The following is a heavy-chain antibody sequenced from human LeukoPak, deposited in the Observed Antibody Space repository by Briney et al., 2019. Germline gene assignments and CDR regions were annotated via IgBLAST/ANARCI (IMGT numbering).Heavy chain of an antibody. V-gene: IGHV1-46*01. CDR2: IYPRDGST. CDR1: GYTFTINY. CDR3: AGDQGGFYY. J-gene: IGHJ4*02. Sequence: ASVTVSCKASGYTFTINYIHWVRQAPGQGLEWMGMIYPRDGSTSYAQKFQGRVTVTRDTSTSTVHMELSGLRSEDTAVYYCAGDQGGFYYWGQGTLVTVSS.